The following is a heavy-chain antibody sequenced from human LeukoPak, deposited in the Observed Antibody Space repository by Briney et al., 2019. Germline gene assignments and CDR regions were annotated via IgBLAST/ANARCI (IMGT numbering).Heavy chain of an antibody. D-gene: IGHD1-26*01. CDR3: ARDLGGSYLYNWFDP. CDR1: GFTFSSYS. J-gene: IGHJ5*02. Sequence: GGSLRLSCAASGFTFSSYSMNWVRQAPGKGLEWVSSISSSSSYIYYADSVKGRFTISRDNAKNSLYLQMNSLRAEDTAVYYCARDLGGSYLYNWFDPWGQGTLVTVSS. V-gene: IGHV3-21*01. CDR2: ISSSSSYI.